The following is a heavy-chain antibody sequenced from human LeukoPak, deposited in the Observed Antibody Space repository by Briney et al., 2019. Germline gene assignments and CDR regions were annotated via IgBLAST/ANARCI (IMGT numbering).Heavy chain of an antibody. CDR1: GGSISSVGYY. CDR3: AVRYCSTSSCYPYFDY. CDR2: IYYSGST. V-gene: IGHV4-30-4*08. D-gene: IGHD2-2*01. Sequence: SQTLSLTCTVSGGSISSVGYYWSWIRQPPGKGLDWFGYIYYSGSTYYNPSLNGRLTISVDTSKNHFSLKLSSVTAADTAVYYCAVRYCSTSSCYPYFDYWGQGTLVTVSS. J-gene: IGHJ4*02.